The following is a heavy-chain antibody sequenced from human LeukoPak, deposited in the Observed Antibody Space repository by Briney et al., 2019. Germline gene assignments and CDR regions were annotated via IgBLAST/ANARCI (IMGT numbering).Heavy chain of an antibody. CDR3: ARERWELQHFDY. J-gene: IGHJ4*02. CDR2: IWYDGSNK. CDR1: GFTFSSYG. D-gene: IGHD1-26*01. V-gene: IGHV3-33*01. Sequence: PGRSLRLSCAASGFTFSSYGMHWVRQAPGKGLEWVAVIWYDGSNKYYADSVKGRFTISRDNSKNTLYLQMNSLRAEVTAVYYCARERWELQHFDYWGQGTLVTVSS.